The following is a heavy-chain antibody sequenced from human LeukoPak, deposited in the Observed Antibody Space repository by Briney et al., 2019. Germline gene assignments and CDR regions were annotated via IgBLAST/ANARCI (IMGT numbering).Heavy chain of an antibody. D-gene: IGHD5-24*01. J-gene: IGHJ3*02. V-gene: IGHV3-11*04. CDR2: ISSSGTII. CDR3: AKVMVEMAAFDAFDI. CDR1: GFTFSDYY. Sequence: GGSLRLSCAASGFTFSDYYMSWIRQAPGKGLEWLSYISSSGTIIYYADSVKGRFTISRDNSKNTLYLQMNSLRAEDTAVYYCAKVMVEMAAFDAFDIWGQGTMVTVSS.